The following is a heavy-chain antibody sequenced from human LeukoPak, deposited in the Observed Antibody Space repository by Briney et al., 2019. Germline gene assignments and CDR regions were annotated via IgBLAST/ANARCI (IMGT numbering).Heavy chain of an antibody. D-gene: IGHD3-22*01. CDR3: ARDENYYDNSGYDIVDY. V-gene: IGHV3-33*01. CDR1: GFTFSSYG. J-gene: IGHJ4*02. CDR2: IWYDGSNK. Sequence: GGSLRLSCAASGFTFSSYGMHWVRQAPGKGLEWVAVIWYDGSNKYYADSVKGRFTISRDNSKNTLYLQMNSLRAEDTAVYYCARDENYYDNSGYDIVDYWGQGTLVTVSS.